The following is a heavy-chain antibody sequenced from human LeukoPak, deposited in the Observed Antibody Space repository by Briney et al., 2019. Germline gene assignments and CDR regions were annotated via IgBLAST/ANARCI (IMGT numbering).Heavy chain of an antibody. Sequence: ASVKVSCKASGYTFTSYGISWVRQAPGQGLEWMGWISAYSGNTNYAQKLQGRVTMTTDTSTSTAYMELRSLRSDDTAVYYCARAAYYDSSGPNWFDPWGQGTLVTVSS. CDR3: ARAAYYDSSGPNWFDP. CDR1: GYTFTSYG. J-gene: IGHJ5*02. D-gene: IGHD3-22*01. V-gene: IGHV1-18*01. CDR2: ISAYSGNT.